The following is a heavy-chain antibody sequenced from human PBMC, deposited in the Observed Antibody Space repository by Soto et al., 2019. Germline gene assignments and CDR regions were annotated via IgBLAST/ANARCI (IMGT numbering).Heavy chain of an antibody. CDR2: ISSGGGST. CDR1: GFTFSSYA. CDR3: AKDRRTPDS. V-gene: IGHV3-23*01. J-gene: IGHJ4*02. Sequence: EVQLLESGGGLVQPGGSLRLSCEASGFTFSSYAMNWVRQAPGKGLQWVSGISSGGGSTYYADSVKGRFTISRDNSKNTLYLQMNNLRAEDTAVYYCAKDRRTPDSWGQGTLVTVSS.